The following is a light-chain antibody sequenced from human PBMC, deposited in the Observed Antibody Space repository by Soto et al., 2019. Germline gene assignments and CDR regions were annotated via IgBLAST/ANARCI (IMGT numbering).Light chain of an antibody. J-gene: IGKJ5*01. CDR2: GAS. CDR1: QSVSSN. CDR3: QQYDKLPIT. V-gene: IGKV3-15*01. Sequence: IEMPQYTTTLSVSPGERATLSCRASQSVSSNLVWYQQKPGQAPRLLIYGASTRVTGIPARFSGSGSGTEFTLTISSLQPEDIATYYCQQYDKLPITFGQGTRLEIK.